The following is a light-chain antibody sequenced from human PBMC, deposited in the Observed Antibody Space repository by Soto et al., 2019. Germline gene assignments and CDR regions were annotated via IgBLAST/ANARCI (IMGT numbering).Light chain of an antibody. Sequence: QSALTQPAYVSGSPGQSITISCTGTSSDVGGYNYVSWYQQHPGKAPKLMIYEVSNRPSGVSDRFSGSRSGNTASLTISGLQAEDESDYYCSSYTSSSTWVFGGGPTLTVL. CDR1: SSDVGGYNY. CDR3: SSYTSSSTWV. V-gene: IGLV2-14*01. J-gene: IGLJ3*02. CDR2: EVS.